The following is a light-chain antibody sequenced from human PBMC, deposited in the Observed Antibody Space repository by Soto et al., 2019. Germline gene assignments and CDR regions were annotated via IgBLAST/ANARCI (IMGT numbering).Light chain of an antibody. J-gene: IGKJ2*01. Sequence: DTVMTQSPDSLAVSLGERATINCKSSQSVFHSANNMNYLAWYQQKPGQSPKLLISWASIRDSGVPDRFSGSGSGTDFTLTINSLQAEDAAVYYCQQFYNPPPYTFRQGTRLEIK. CDR3: QQFYNPPPYT. V-gene: IGKV4-1*01. CDR2: WAS. CDR1: QSVFHSANNMNY.